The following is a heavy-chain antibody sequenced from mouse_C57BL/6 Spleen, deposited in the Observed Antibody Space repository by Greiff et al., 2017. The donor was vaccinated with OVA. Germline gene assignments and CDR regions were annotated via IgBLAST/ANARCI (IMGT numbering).Heavy chain of an antibody. Sequence: QVQLQQSGPELVKPGASVKISCKASGYAFSSSWMNWVKQRPGKGLEWIGRIYPGDGDTNYNGKFKGKATLTADKSSSTAYMQLSSLTSEDSAVYFCARWYYYGSSDYAMDYWGQGTSVTVSS. CDR2: IYPGDGDT. CDR1: GYAFSSSW. V-gene: IGHV1-82*01. J-gene: IGHJ4*01. D-gene: IGHD1-1*01. CDR3: ARWYYYGSSDYAMDY.